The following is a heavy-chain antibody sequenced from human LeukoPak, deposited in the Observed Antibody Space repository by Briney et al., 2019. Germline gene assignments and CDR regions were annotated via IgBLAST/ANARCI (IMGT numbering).Heavy chain of an antibody. V-gene: IGHV4-59*08. CDR2: IYYSGST. CDR3: ARHLIVGATQGWFDP. CDR1: GGSISSYY. J-gene: IGHJ5*02. Sequence: SSETLSLTCTVSGGSISSYYWSWIRQPPGKGLEWIGYIYYSGSTNYNPSLKSRVTISVDTSKNQFSLKLSSVTAADTAVYYCARHLIVGATQGWFDPWGQGTLVTVSS. D-gene: IGHD1-26*01.